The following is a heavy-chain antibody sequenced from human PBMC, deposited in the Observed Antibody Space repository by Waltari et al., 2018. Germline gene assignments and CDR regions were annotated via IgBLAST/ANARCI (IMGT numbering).Heavy chain of an antibody. D-gene: IGHD1-26*01. CDR1: GYSFITYS. Sequence: QVQLVQSGAEVKTPGASVKVPCKASGYSFITYSFTWVRQAPGQGLEWMGWISADNGKTNYAQKFQGRLTMTTDTSTSTAYMELRSLRSDDTAVYYCVRDGSGASFTFNYWGQGTLVTVSS. CDR2: ISADNGKT. CDR3: VRDGSGASFTFNY. V-gene: IGHV1-18*01. J-gene: IGHJ4*02.